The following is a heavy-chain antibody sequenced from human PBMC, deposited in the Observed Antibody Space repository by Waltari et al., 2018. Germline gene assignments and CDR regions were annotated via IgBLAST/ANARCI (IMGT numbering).Heavy chain of an antibody. J-gene: IGHJ6*03. V-gene: IGHV4-59*01. D-gene: IGHD3-10*01. CDR1: GGSISSYY. Sequence: QVQLQESGPGLVKPSETLSLTCPVSGGSISSYYWSWIRQPPGKGLEWIGYIYYSGSTNYNPARKSRGTISVDTSKNQFSRKLSSVTAADTAVYYCARVPPGLWFGEGEYYYYMDVWGKGTTVTVSS. CDR3: ARVPPGLWFGEGEYYYYMDV. CDR2: IYYSGST.